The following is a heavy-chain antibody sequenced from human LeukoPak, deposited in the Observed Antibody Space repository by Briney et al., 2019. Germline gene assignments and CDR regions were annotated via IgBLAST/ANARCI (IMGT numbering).Heavy chain of an antibody. CDR2: INSGATSE. CDR1: GFIFSNFE. Sequence: GGSLRLSCTASGFIFSNFEMNWVRQAPGKGLQWLAYINSGATSEYYADSVKGRFTISRDNAKNSLYLQMNSLRVQDTAIYYCARVICTGGSCFQNDYWGQGTLVTASS. D-gene: IGHD2-15*01. J-gene: IGHJ4*02. CDR3: ARVICTGGSCFQNDY. V-gene: IGHV3-48*03.